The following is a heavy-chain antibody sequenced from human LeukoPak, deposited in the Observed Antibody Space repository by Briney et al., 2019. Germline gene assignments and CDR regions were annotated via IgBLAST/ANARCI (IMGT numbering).Heavy chain of an antibody. J-gene: IGHJ6*03. D-gene: IGHD6-19*01. Sequence: SETLSLTCAVYGGSFSGYYWSWIRQPPGKGLEWIGEINHSGSTNYNPSLKSRVTISVDTSKNQFSLKLSSVTAADTAVYYCARVFSSGWYNYYYYYMDVWGKGTTVTVSS. CDR2: INHSGST. CDR3: ARVFSSGWYNYYYYYMDV. CDR1: GGSFSGYY. V-gene: IGHV4-34*01.